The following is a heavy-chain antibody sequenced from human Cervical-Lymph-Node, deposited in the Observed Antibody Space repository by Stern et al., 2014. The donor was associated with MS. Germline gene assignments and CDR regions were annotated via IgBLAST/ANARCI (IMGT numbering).Heavy chain of an antibody. CDR1: GYSFTSYW. V-gene: IGHV5-51*01. CDR3: ARHLFPSDSSGWYGY. CDR2: IYPGDSDT. J-gene: IGHJ4*02. Sequence: EMQLVESGAEVKKPGESLKISCTGSGYSFTSYWIGWVRQMPGKGLEWMGIIYPGDSDTRYSPSFQGQVTIAADKSIITAYLQWSSLKASDTDMYYCARHLFPSDSSGWYGYWGQGTLVTVSS. D-gene: IGHD6-19*01.